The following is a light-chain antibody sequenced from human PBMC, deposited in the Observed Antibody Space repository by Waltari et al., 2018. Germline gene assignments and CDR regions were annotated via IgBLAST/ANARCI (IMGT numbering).Light chain of an antibody. CDR2: AAS. CDR3: QQYDTDPIYT. J-gene: IGKJ2*01. Sequence: DIQMTQSPSSLSASVGDRVTITCRASQSISTFLNWYQQRPGKAPELLIYAASSLQSGVPSGFSVSGSGTDFTLTISSLQPEDFATYYCQQYDTDPIYTFGQGTKLEIK. V-gene: IGKV1-39*01. CDR1: QSISTF.